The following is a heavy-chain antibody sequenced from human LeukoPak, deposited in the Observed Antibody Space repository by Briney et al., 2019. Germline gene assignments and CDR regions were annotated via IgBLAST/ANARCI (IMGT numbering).Heavy chain of an antibody. Sequence: GGSLRLSCTASGFTFSTNGMNWVRQAPGKGLEWVSYISGAGTTIYYANSVRGRFTISRDNSKNTLYLQMNSLRAEDTAVYYCAKSLSTGYSSSWSAFDIWGQGTMVTVSS. J-gene: IGHJ3*02. D-gene: IGHD6-13*01. CDR1: GFTFSTNG. CDR2: ISGAGTTI. CDR3: AKSLSTGYSSSWSAFDI. V-gene: IGHV3-48*01.